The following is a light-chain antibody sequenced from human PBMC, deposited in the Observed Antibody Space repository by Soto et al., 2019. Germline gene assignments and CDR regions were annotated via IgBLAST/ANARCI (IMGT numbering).Light chain of an antibody. CDR2: NNN. CDR3: ATWDDSLSGPV. J-gene: IGLJ3*02. Sequence: QAVVTQPPSASGTPGQRVTISCSGSNSNIGINTISWYQQFPGTAPKLLIYNNNQRPSGVPDRFSASKSGTSTSLAISGLQSEDEADYYCATWDDSLSGPVFGGGTKLTVL. CDR1: NSNIGINT. V-gene: IGLV1-44*01.